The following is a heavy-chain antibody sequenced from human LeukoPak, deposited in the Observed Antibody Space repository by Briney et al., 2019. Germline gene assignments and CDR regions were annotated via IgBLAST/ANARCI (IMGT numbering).Heavy chain of an antibody. CDR3: ARVRQGRATGYYYMDV. V-gene: IGHV3-23*01. Sequence: PGGSLRLSCAASGFTFTRYAMSWVRQAPGKGLEWVSAISGSGDNTYYADSVKGRFTISRDNSKNTLYLQMNSLRAEDTAVYYCARVRQGRATGYYYMDVWGKGTTVTVSS. D-gene: IGHD1-1*01. CDR1: GFTFTRYA. CDR2: ISGSGDNT. J-gene: IGHJ6*03.